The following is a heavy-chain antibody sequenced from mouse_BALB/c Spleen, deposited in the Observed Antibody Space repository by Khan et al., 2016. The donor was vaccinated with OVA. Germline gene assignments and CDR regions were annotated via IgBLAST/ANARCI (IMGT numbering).Heavy chain of an antibody. D-gene: IGHD4-1*01. CDR2: IRSNSNNYAT. V-gene: IGHV10-1*02. Sequence: EVQLVESGGGLVQPKGSLKLSCAASGFTFTTYAMNWVRQAPGKGLEWVARIRSNSNNYATYYADSVKDRFTISRDDSQSMLYLQMNNLKTEDTAMYYGVRPNWEKYWYFDVWGAGTTVTVSS. CDR1: GFTFTTYA. J-gene: IGHJ1*01. CDR3: VRPNWEKYWYFDV.